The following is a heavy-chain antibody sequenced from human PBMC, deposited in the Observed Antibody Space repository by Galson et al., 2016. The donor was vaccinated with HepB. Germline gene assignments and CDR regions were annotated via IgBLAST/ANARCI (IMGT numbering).Heavy chain of an antibody. CDR2: IFYSGTI. D-gene: IGHD2-8*02. V-gene: IGHV4-31*03. CDR1: GGSISSGDYY. J-gene: IGHJ3*02. Sequence: TLSLTCTVSGGSISSGDYYWSWIRQHPGKGLEWIGYIFYSGTIYYNPSLKSRVTISVDTSKNQFSLKLTSVTAADTAVYYCARDPLVATDFGIWWSGAFDIWGQGTMVIVSS. CDR3: ARDPLVATDFGIWWSGAFDI.